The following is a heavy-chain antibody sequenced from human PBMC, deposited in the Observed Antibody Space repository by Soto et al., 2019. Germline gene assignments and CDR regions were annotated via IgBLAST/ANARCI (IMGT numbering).Heavy chain of an antibody. CDR1: GFSFSSYS. CDR2: ISSTSSYI. J-gene: IGHJ6*01. Sequence: GGSLRLSCAASGFSFSSYSMNWVRQAPGKGLEWVSSISSTSSYIYYADSLKGRFTISRDNAKSSLYLQMDSLRAEDTAVYYCARAIDTSGYYSFSYFYGMDVWGQGTTVTVSS. V-gene: IGHV3-21*01. CDR3: ARAIDTSGYYSFSYFYGMDV. D-gene: IGHD3-22*01.